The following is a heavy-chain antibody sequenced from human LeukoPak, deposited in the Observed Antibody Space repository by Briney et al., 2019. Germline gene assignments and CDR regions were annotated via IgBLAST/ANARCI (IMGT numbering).Heavy chain of an antibody. CDR3: ARVLDSSGWYAFDY. CDR2: INWNGGST. Sequence: PGGSLRLSCAASGFTFDDYAMHWVRQAPGKGLEWVSGINWNGGSTGYADSVKGRFTISRDNAKNSLYLQMNSLRAEDTALYYCARVLDSSGWYAFDYWGQGTLVTVSS. J-gene: IGHJ4*02. D-gene: IGHD6-19*01. V-gene: IGHV3-20*04. CDR1: GFTFDDYA.